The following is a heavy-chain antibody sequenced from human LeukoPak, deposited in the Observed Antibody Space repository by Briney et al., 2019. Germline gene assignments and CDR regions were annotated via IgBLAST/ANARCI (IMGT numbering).Heavy chain of an antibody. D-gene: IGHD6-13*01. CDR3: AKGGSSWSYYFDS. Sequence: AGGSLRLSCAASRFTFSSYAMTWVRQTPGKGLEWVSAISASAGTTYYADSVKGRFTISRDNSKNTLYLQMNSLRVDDTALYYCAKGGSSWSYYFDSWGQGTLVTVPS. CDR1: RFTFSSYA. V-gene: IGHV3-23*01. J-gene: IGHJ4*02. CDR2: ISASAGTT.